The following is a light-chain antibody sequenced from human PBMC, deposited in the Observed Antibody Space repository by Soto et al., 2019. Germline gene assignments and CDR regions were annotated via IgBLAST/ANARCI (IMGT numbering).Light chain of an antibody. V-gene: IGLV2-11*01. CDR3: CSYAGNSLWV. CDR2: DVS. Sequence: QSALTQPRSVSGSPGQSVTISCTGTSSDFGGYNYVSWYQQHPGKAPKLVIYDVSKWPSGVPNHFSGSKSGNTASLTISGLQAEDEADYYCCSYAGNSLWVFGGGTKLTVL. J-gene: IGLJ3*02. CDR1: SSDFGGYNY.